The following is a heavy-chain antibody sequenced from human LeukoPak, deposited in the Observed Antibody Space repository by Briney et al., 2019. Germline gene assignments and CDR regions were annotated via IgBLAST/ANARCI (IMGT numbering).Heavy chain of an antibody. CDR1: GGSISSGSYY. V-gene: IGHV4-61*02. Sequence: SETLSLTCTVSGGSISSGSYYWSWIRQPAGKGLEWIGRIYTSGSTNYNPSLKSRVTISVDTSRNQFSLKLNSVTAADTAVYYCARDSRGGGPDFDYWGQGTLVTVSS. J-gene: IGHJ4*02. CDR2: IYTSGST. CDR3: ARDSRGGGPDFDY. D-gene: IGHD3-16*01.